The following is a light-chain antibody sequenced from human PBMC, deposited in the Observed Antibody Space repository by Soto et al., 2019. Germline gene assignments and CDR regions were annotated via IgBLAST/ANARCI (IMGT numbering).Light chain of an antibody. J-gene: IGLJ1*01. Sequence: QSVLTQPRSVSGSPGQSVTFSCTGTSSDVGGFDYVSWVQQHPGKVPKLMIYDVSKRPSGVPDRFSGSKSGNTASRTISGLQAEDEADYYCCSYAGTFRGYVFGTGNKFTVL. V-gene: IGLV2-11*01. CDR2: DVS. CDR1: SSDVGGFDY. CDR3: CSYAGTFRGYV.